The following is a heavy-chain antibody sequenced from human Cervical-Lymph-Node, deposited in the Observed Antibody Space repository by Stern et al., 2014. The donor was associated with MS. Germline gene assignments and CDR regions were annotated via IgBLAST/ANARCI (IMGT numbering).Heavy chain of an antibody. V-gene: IGHV1-46*03. Sequence: EQLEESGAEVTRPGASVKVSCKASGDTFTSHYMHWVRQAPGQGLEWMGIINPSGDGTTYAQKFQGRLTMTRDTSTSTVYMELSSLTSEDTAVYYCTRPLAGTTLLFDSWGQGTLVTVSS. CDR2: INPSGDGT. CDR1: GDTFTSHY. J-gene: IGHJ4*02. D-gene: IGHD1-1*01. CDR3: TRPLAGTTLLFDS.